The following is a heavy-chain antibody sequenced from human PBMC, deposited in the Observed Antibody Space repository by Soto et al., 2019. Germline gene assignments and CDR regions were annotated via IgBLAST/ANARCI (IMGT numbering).Heavy chain of an antibody. CDR3: ASIIPVYIVATDAFDI. D-gene: IGHD5-12*01. J-gene: IGHJ3*02. Sequence: GGSLRLSCAASGFTFSSYGMHWVRQAPGKGLEWVAVIWYDGSNKYYADSVKGRFTISRDNSKNTLYLQMNSLRAEDTAVYYCASIIPVYIVATDAFDIWGQGTMVTVSS. V-gene: IGHV3-33*01. CDR1: GFTFSSYG. CDR2: IWYDGSNK.